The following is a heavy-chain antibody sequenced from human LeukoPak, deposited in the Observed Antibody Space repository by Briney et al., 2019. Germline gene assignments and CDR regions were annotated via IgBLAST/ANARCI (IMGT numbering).Heavy chain of an antibody. CDR2: INHSGST. J-gene: IGHJ4*02. CDR3: ARGQITFGGVIVRRRFDY. D-gene: IGHD3-16*02. CDR1: GGSFSGYY. V-gene: IGHV4-34*01. Sequence: NPSETLSLTCAVYGGSFSGYYWSWIRQPPGKGLEWIGEINHSGSTNYNPSLKSRVTISVDTSKNQFSLKLSSVTAADTAVYYCARGQITFGGVIVRRRFDYWGQGTLVTVSS.